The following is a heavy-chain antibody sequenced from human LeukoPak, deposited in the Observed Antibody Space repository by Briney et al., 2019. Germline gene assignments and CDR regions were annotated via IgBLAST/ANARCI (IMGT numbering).Heavy chain of an antibody. CDR3: ARGLVVAARGRIYYYYYYMDV. CDR2: IYSGGST. D-gene: IGHD2-15*01. J-gene: IGHJ6*03. V-gene: IGHV3-53*01. Sequence: GGSLRPSCAASGFSVSSNYMSWVRQAPGKGLEWVSVIYSGGSTYYADSVKGRFTIARDNSRNTLYLGMNSLRAEDTAVYYCARGLVVAARGRIYYYYYYMDVWGKGTTVTVSS. CDR1: GFSVSSNY.